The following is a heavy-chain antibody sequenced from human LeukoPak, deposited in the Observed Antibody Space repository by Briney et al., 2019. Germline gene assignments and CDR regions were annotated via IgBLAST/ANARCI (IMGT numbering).Heavy chain of an antibody. D-gene: IGHD6-19*01. J-gene: IGHJ5*02. CDR3: VRRVDNSGSYNWFDP. CDR1: GYTFTSYY. CDR2: INHTSGST. V-gene: IGHV1-46*01. Sequence: ASVKVSFKASGYTFTSYYMHCVRQSPGQELEWMGLINHTSGSTNYAQKFQGRVTMPSDPSTTTAYMELSSLRSDDTAMYYCVRRVDNSGSYNWFDPWGQGTLVTVSS.